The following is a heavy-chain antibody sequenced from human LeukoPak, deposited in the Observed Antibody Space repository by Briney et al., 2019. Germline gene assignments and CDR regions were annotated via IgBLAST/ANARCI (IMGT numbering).Heavy chain of an antibody. D-gene: IGHD3-10*01. CDR2: IYPGDSDT. Sequence: GESLKISCKGSGYTFTNYWIAWVRQMPGKGLERMGIIYPGDSDTRYSPSFQGQVIISADKSIRTAYLQWSSPKASDTAMYYCARLNDYGSGSLLGYWGQGTLVTVSS. CDR1: GYTFTNYW. V-gene: IGHV5-51*01. J-gene: IGHJ4*02. CDR3: ARLNDYGSGSLLGY.